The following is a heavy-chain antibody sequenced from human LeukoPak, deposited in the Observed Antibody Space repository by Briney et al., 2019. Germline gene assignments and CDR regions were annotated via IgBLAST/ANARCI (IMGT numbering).Heavy chain of an antibody. D-gene: IGHD3-22*01. CDR1: GGSISSSSYY. CDR2: IYYSGST. V-gene: IGHV4-39*07. CDR3: ARVGYYDSTNYFDY. J-gene: IGHJ4*02. Sequence: SETLSLTCTVSGGSISSSSYYWGWIRQPPGKGLEWIGSIYYSGSTYYNPSLKSRVTISVDTSKDQFSLKLSSVTAADTAVYYCARVGYYDSTNYFDYWGQGTLVTVSS.